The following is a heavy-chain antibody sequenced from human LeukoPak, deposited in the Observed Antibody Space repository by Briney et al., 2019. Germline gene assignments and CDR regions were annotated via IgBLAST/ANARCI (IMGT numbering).Heavy chain of an antibody. J-gene: IGHJ6*02. CDR3: AKGAGTTSLGIYYYYGMDV. D-gene: IGHD1-1*01. Sequence: GGSLRLSCAASGFTFSSYAMSWVRQAPGKGLEWVTAISGSGGSTYYADSVKGRFTISRDNSKNTLYLQMNSLRAEDTAVYYCAKGAGTTSLGIYYYYGMDVWGQGTTVTASS. CDR1: GFTFSSYA. V-gene: IGHV3-23*01. CDR2: ISGSGGST.